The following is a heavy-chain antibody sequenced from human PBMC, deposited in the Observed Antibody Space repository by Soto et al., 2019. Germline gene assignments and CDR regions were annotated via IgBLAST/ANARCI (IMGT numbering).Heavy chain of an antibody. Sequence: ESGPTLVNPTQTLTLTCTFSGFSLSTSGVGVGWIRQPPGKALEWLALIYWDDDKRYSPSLKSRLTITKDTSKNQVVLTMTNMDPVDTATYYCAPVRHCFEKIVSGCWFDPWGQGTLVTVSS. CDR2: IYWDDDK. V-gene: IGHV2-5*02. CDR1: GFSLSTSGVG. CDR3: APVRHCFEKIVSGCWFDP. D-gene: IGHD3-16*02. J-gene: IGHJ5*02.